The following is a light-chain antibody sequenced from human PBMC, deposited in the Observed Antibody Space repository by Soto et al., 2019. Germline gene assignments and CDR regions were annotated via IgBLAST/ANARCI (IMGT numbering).Light chain of an antibody. J-gene: IGKJ5*01. V-gene: IGKV3-11*01. CDR2: DAS. Sequence: VLTQSPDTLSFSPVERATLSCRASQSISSNLAWYQQKPGQAPRLLIYDASNRATGIPARFSGSGSGTDFTLTISSLEPEDFAVYYCQQRSNWPITFGQGTRLEIK. CDR3: QQRSNWPIT. CDR1: QSISSN.